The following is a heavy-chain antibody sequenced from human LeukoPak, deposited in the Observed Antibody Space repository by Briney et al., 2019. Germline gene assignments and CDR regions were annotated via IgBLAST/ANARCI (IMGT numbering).Heavy chain of an antibody. J-gene: IGHJ4*02. CDR1: GFTFDDYA. Sequence: SGGSLRLSCAASGFTFDDYAMHWVRQAPGKGLEWVSGISWSSDSTNYADSVKGRFIISRDNAKSSLYLQMNSLRPDDTALYYCAKDRASMVPTAAILDHWGQGILVTVSS. V-gene: IGHV3-9*01. D-gene: IGHD2-2*01. CDR2: ISWSSDST. CDR3: AKDRASMVPTAAILDH.